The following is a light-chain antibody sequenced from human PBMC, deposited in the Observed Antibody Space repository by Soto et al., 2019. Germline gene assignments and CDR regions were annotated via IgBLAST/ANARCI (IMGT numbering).Light chain of an antibody. V-gene: IGKV1-39*01. J-gene: IGKJ1*01. CDR2: TAS. CDR3: QQNYDTPWT. Sequence: DIQLTQSPSSLSASVGDRITITCRASQRISTYLKWYQQKAGKAPHLVIYTASSLHSGVPSRFSGSGSGTDFTLTISSLQPEDFATYYCQQNYDTPWTFGQGTKVEV. CDR1: QRISTY.